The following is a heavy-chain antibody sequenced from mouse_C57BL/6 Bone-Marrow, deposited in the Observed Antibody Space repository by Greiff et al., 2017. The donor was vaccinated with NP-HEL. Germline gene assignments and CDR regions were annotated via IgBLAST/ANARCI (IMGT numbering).Heavy chain of an antibody. CDR1: GFTFSDYY. D-gene: IGHD1-1*01. V-gene: IGHV5-16*01. CDR3: ARGDYGSSPYWYCDV. CDR2: INYDGSST. J-gene: IGHJ1*03. Sequence: EVMLVESGGGLVQPGSSMKLSCTASGFTFSDYYMAWVRQVPEKGLEWVANINYDGSSTYYLASLKSRFIISRDNAENILYLQMSSPKSEDTATYYCARGDYGSSPYWYCDVWGTGTTVTVSS.